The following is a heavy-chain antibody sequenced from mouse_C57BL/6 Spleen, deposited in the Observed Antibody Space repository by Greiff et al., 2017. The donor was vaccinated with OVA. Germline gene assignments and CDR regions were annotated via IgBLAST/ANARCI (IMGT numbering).Heavy chain of an antibody. CDR2: IDPSDSYT. J-gene: IGHJ2*01. CDR3: AHYGSSLDY. D-gene: IGHD1-1*01. CDR1: GYTFTSYW. V-gene: IGHV1-50*01. Sequence: QVQLQQPGAELVKPGASVKLSCKASGYTFTSYWMQWVKQRPGQGLEWIGEIDPSDSYTNYNQKFKGKATLTVDTSSSTAYMQLSSLTSEDSAVYYCAHYGSSLDYWGQGTTLTVSS.